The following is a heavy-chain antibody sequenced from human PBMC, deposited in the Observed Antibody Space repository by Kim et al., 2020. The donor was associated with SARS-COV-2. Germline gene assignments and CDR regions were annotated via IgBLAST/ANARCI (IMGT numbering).Heavy chain of an antibody. D-gene: IGHD3-16*02. CDR2: IKTKSDGGTT. CDR3: SAVTGWGNYLPVL. J-gene: IGHJ4*02. CDR1: GFTFRNAW. V-gene: IGHV3-15*01. Sequence: GGSLRLSCAASGFTFRNAWMSWVRQAPGKGLEWVGRIKTKSDGGTTDSAAPVKGRFTISRDDSKSTLYLQMNSLKTEDTAVYYCSAVTGWGNYLPVLWGQGPLVTVSS.